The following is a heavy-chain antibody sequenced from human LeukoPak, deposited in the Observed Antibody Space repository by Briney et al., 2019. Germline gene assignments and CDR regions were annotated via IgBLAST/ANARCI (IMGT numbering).Heavy chain of an antibody. CDR2: ISSNSGNI. J-gene: IGHJ1*01. V-gene: IGHV3-9*01. Sequence: GGSLRLSCTTSGFTFDDYGMHWVRQAPGKGLEWVSAISSNSGNILYADSVKGRFTISRDNAKNSLYLQMNSLRAEDTAVYYCATYSSLNRREFQFWGQGTLLTVSS. D-gene: IGHD3-22*01. CDR1: GFTFDDYG. CDR3: ATYSSLNRREFQF.